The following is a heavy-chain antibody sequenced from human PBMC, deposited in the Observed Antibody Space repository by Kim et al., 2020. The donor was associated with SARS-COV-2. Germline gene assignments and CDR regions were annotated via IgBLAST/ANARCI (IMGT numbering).Heavy chain of an antibody. CDR2: ISYDGSNK. D-gene: IGHD3-10*01. Sequence: GGSLRLSCAASGFTFSSYAMHWVRQAPGKGLEWVAVISYDGSNKYYADSVKGRFTISRDNSKNTLYLQMNSLRAEDTAVYYCASWGERYYYGMDVWGQGTTVTVSS. CDR1: GFTFSSYA. CDR3: ASWGERYYYGMDV. J-gene: IGHJ6*02. V-gene: IGHV3-30-3*01.